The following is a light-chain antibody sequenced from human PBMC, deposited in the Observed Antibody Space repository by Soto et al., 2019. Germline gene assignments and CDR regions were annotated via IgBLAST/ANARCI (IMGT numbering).Light chain of an antibody. V-gene: IGLV2-14*01. J-gene: IGLJ2*01. CDR2: EVS. CDR3: SSYTSSSTSHVL. Sequence: QSALTQPASVSGSPGQSITISCTGTSSDVDDYDYVSWHQQHPDKAPKLMMYEVSSRASGVSNRFSGCKSGNTASLTNSGLQADDEADYCCSSYTSSSTSHVLFGGGTKLTVL. CDR1: SSDVDDYDY.